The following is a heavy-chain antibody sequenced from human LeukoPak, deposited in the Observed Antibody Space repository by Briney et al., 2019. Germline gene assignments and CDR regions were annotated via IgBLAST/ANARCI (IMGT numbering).Heavy chain of an antibody. J-gene: IGHJ3*02. D-gene: IGHD3-22*01. Sequence: SGPTLVKPTQTLTLTCTFSGFSLSTGGVGVGWIRQPPGKALEWLALIYWDDDKRYSPSLESRLTITKDTSKNQVVLTMTNMDPVDTATYYCAHRTYDYDSSDYADAFDIWGQGTMVTVSS. CDR1: GFSLSTGGVG. CDR3: AHRTYDYDSSDYADAFDI. V-gene: IGHV2-5*02. CDR2: IYWDDDK.